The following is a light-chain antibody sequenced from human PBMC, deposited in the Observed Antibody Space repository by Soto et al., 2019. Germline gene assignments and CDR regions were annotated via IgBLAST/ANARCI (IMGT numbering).Light chain of an antibody. Sequence: EIVMTQSPGTLSLSPGERATLSCRASQSVSSTYLAWHQQKPGQAPRLLIYDTSSRATGIPDRFSGSGSGTDFTLTISRLEPEDFAVYYCQQYGGSPITFGQGTRLEIQ. V-gene: IGKV3-20*01. CDR1: QSVSSTY. CDR2: DTS. J-gene: IGKJ5*01. CDR3: QQYGGSPIT.